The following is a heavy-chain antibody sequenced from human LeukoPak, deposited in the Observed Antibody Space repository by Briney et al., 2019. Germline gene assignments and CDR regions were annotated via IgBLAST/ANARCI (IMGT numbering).Heavy chain of an antibody. J-gene: IGHJ4*02. Sequence: SETLSLTCTVSGVSISSYYWSWIRQPPGKGLEWIGYIYYSGSTNYNPSLKSRVTISVDTSKNQFSLKLSSVTAADTAVYYCARWRDDYFAYWGQGTLVTVSS. CDR1: GVSISSYY. V-gene: IGHV4-59*01. CDR2: IYYSGST. CDR3: ARWRDDYFAY.